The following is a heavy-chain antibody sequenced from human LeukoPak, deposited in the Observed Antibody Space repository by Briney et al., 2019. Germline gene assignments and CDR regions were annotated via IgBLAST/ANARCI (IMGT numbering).Heavy chain of an antibody. CDR3: ARDFEYSSTLLENYYYGMDV. CDR2: INHSGST. CDR1: GGSFSGYY. J-gene: IGHJ6*02. V-gene: IGHV4-34*01. Sequence: KPSETLSLTCAVYGGSFSGYYWSWIRQPPGKGLEWIGEINHSGSTNYNPSLKSRVTISVDTSKNQFSLKLSSVTAADTAVYYCARDFEYSSTLLENYYYGMDVWGQGTTVTVSS. D-gene: IGHD6-6*01.